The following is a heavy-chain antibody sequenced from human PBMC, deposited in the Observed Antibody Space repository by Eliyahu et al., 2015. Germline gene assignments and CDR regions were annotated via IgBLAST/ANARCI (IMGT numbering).Heavy chain of an antibody. J-gene: IGHJ4*02. V-gene: IGHV5-51*01. CDR1: GXTFTXYW. CDR2: IFPGDSDT. D-gene: IGHD3-16*02. CDR3: ARGSLGGLIVTAFDY. Sequence: EVQLVQSGAEVKKPGESLKISCKGSGXTFTXYWIGWVRQMPGKGLEWMGIIFPGDSDTRYSPSFQGQVTISADKSINTAYLQWSSLKASDTAMYYCARGSLGGLIVTAFDYWGQGTLVTVSS.